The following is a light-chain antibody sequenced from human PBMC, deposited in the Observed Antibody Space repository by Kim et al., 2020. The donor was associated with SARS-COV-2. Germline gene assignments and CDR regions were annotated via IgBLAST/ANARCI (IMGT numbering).Light chain of an antibody. Sequence: AIQLTQSPSSLSASVGDSVTITCRASQDMSSYFAWYQQKPGTAPKLLIYAASSLESGVPSRFSGSGSGTDFTLTISSLQPEDFATYNCQQSESFGGGTKVDIK. CDR3: QQSES. J-gene: IGKJ4*01. V-gene: IGKV1-13*02. CDR2: AAS. CDR1: QDMSSY.